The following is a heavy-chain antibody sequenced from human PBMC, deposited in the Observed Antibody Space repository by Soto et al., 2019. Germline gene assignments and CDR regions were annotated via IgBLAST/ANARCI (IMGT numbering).Heavy chain of an antibody. V-gene: IGHV3-15*01. CDR2: IKSKTDGGTT. Sequence: EVQLVESGGGLVKPGGSLRLSCAASGFTFSNAWMSWVRQAPGKGLEWVGRIKSKTDGGTTDYAAPVKGRFTISRDDSKNTLYLQMNRLKTEDTAVYYCTTAPPLVVVVPAAMGLDAFDIWGQGTMVTVSS. J-gene: IGHJ3*02. D-gene: IGHD2-2*01. CDR1: GFTFSNAW. CDR3: TTAPPLVVVVPAAMGLDAFDI.